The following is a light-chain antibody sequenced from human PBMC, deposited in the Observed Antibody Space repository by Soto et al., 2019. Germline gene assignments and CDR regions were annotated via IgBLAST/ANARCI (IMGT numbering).Light chain of an antibody. CDR3: QQRSNWPPRYT. CDR2: DAS. Sequence: EVVLTQSPDTLSLPPGERATLSCRASQSISSYLAWYQQKPGQAPRLLIYDASSRATGIPARFSGSGSGTDFTLTISSLEPEDFAVYYCQQRSNWPPRYTFGQGTKLEIK. CDR1: QSISSY. V-gene: IGKV3-11*01. J-gene: IGKJ2*01.